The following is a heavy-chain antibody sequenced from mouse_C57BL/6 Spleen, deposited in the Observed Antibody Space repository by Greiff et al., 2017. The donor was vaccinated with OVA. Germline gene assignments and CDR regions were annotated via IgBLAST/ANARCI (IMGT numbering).Heavy chain of an antibody. V-gene: IGHV5-17*01. J-gene: IGHJ3*01. CDR2: ISSGSSTI. CDR3: ADGYYRAWFAY. CDR1: GFTFSDYG. D-gene: IGHD2-3*01. Sequence: EVQVVESGGGLVKPGGSLKLSCAASGFTFSDYGMHWVRQAPETGLEWVAYISSGSSTIYYADTVKGRFTISRDNAKNTLFLQMTSLRSEDTAMYYCADGYYRAWFAYWGQGTLVTVSA.